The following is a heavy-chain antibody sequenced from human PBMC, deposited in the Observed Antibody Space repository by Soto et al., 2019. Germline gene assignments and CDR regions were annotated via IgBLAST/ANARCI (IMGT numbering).Heavy chain of an antibody. V-gene: IGHV4-31*03. CDR1: GGSISSGGYY. CDR2: IYYSGSA. D-gene: IGHD3-10*01. J-gene: IGHJ4*02. Sequence: SETLSLTCTVSGGSISSGGYYWTWIRQHPGKGLEWIGDIYYSGSAHYNPSLKSRVTISVDTSKNQFSLKLSSVTAADTAVYYCARGYASGRGFYFDYWGQGTLVTVPQ. CDR3: ARGYASGRGFYFDY.